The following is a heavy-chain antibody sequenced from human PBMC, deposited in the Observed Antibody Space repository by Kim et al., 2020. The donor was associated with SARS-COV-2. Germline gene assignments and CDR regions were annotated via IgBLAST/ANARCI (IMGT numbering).Heavy chain of an antibody. CDR1: GGSISSSSYY. V-gene: IGHV4-39*07. CDR3: AGGFGDLSIGGYGMDV. CDR2: IYYSGST. J-gene: IGHJ6*02. Sequence: SETLSLTCTVSGGSISSSSYYWGWIRQPPGKGLEWIGSIYYSGSTYYNPSLKSRVTISVDTSKNQFSLKLSSVTAADTAVYYCAGGFGDLSIGGYGMDVWGQGTTVTVSS. D-gene: IGHD3-10*01.